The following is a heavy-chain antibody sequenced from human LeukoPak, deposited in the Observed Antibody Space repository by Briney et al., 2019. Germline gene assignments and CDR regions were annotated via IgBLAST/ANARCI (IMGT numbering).Heavy chain of an antibody. Sequence: GGSLRLSCAASGFTFSSYSMNWVRQAPGKGLEWVSSISSSSSYIYYADSVKGRFTISRDNAKNSLYLQMNSLRAEDTAIYYCARLRGVAVINYFDCWGQGTLVTVSS. CDR2: ISSSSSYI. J-gene: IGHJ4*02. V-gene: IGHV3-21*04. D-gene: IGHD6-19*01. CDR3: ARLRGVAVINYFDC. CDR1: GFTFSSYS.